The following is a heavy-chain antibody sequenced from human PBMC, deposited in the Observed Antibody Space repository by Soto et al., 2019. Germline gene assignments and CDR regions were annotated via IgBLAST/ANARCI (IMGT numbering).Heavy chain of an antibody. CDR2: IYYSDGST. CDR1: GGSISSGGYS. J-gene: IGHJ5*02. V-gene: IGHV4-30-2*01. D-gene: IGHD3-10*01. Sequence: SETLSLTCAVSGGSISSGGYSWSWIRQPPGKGLEWIGYIYYSDGSTYYNPSLKSRVTISVDRSKNQFSLNLSSVTAADTAVYYCARDFGHNWFDPWGQGTLVTVS. CDR3: ARDFGHNWFDP.